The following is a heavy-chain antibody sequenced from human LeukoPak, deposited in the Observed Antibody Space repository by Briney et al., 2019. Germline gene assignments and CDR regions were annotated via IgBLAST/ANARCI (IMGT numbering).Heavy chain of an antibody. Sequence: GRSPRLSSVVSRITLSNYAMSWVRRAPGKGLKWVSVIRGSAGGTNYADAVNGQFTIYGDNSKNTLYLQMKSRRAEDTAVYDCAKDRNTMVSYWGQGTLVTVSS. CDR3: AKDRNTMVSY. CDR1: RITLSNYA. CDR2: IRGSAGGT. J-gene: IGHJ4*02. V-gene: IGHV3-23*01. D-gene: IGHD3-10*01.